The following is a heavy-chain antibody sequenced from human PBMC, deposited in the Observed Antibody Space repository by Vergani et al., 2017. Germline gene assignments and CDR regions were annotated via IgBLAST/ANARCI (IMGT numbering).Heavy chain of an antibody. CDR2: IYSTGST. Sequence: QVQLQESGPGLVKPSQTLSLTCSVSGDSISSGVYYWNWIRQHPGKGLEWIGYIYSTGSTHHNPSLRRRINMSVDTSKNQFSLKLNSVTAADTAMYYCARMGGYXECDAFRIGYFDSWGPGILVTVSS. CDR1: GDSISSGVYY. V-gene: IGHV4-31*03. D-gene: IGHD2-2*01. CDR3: ARMGGYXECDAFRIGYFDS. J-gene: IGHJ4*02.